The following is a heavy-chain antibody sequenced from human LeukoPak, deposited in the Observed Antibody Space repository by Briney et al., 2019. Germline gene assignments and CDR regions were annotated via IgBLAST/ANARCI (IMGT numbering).Heavy chain of an antibody. Sequence: GGSLRLSCTASGFTFSHYYMTWVRQAPGKGLEWVANIKQDGSEKNYVDSVKGRFTISRDNTKNSLYLQMNSLRVEDTALYYCAKDKWSGAVKFNWFDPWGQGTLVTVSS. V-gene: IGHV3-7*03. CDR3: AKDKWSGAVKFNWFDP. CDR2: IKQDGSEK. CDR1: GFTFSHYY. J-gene: IGHJ5*02. D-gene: IGHD6-19*01.